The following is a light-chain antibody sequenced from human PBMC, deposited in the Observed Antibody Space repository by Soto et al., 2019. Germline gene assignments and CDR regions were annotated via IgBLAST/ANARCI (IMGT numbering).Light chain of an antibody. CDR3: QHYNSYSEA. V-gene: IGKV1-5*03. J-gene: IGKJ1*01. Sequence: DIQMTQSPSTLSASVRDRVTITCRASQTISSWLAWFQQRPGRAPKFLIYKASSLKNGVPLRFSGSGSGTQFTLTNSSLQPDDFATYYSQHYNSYSEAFGQGTKVDIK. CDR1: QTISSW. CDR2: KAS.